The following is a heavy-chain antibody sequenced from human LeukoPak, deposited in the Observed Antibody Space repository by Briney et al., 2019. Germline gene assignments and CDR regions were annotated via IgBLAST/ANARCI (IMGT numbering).Heavy chain of an antibody. CDR3: ARDDYFDSRGPFDY. V-gene: IGHV1-18*01. CDR2: ISAYNGNT. Sequence: ASVKVSCKASGYTFTSYGISWVRQAPGQGLEWMGWISAYNGNTNYAQKLQGRVTMTTDTSTTTAYMELRSLRSDDTAVYYCARDDYFDSRGPFDYWGQGTLVTVSS. D-gene: IGHD3-22*01. J-gene: IGHJ4*02. CDR1: GYTFTSYG.